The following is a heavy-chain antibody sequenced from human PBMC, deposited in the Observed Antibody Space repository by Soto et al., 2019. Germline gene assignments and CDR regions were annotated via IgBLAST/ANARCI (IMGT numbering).Heavy chain of an antibody. CDR2: INPNSGGT. D-gene: IGHD6-13*01. CDR3: ARGAAGTSTYYFDY. CDR1: GYTFTGYY. J-gene: IGHJ4*02. Sequence: ASVKVSCKASGYTFTGYYMHWVRQAPGQGLEWMGWINPNSGGTNYAQKFQGWVTMTRDTSISTAYMELSRLRSDDTAVYYCARGAAGTSTYYFDYWGQGTLVTVSS. V-gene: IGHV1-2*04.